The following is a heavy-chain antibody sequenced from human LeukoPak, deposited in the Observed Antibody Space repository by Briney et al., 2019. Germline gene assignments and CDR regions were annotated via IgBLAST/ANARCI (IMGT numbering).Heavy chain of an antibody. CDR1: GFTFDDYA. J-gene: IGHJ6*04. CDR2: ISWNSGSI. Sequence: GGSLRLSCAASGFTFDDYAMHWVRQAPGKGLEGVSGISWNSGSIGYADSVKRRFTISRDNTKSTLYLQMNSLRAEDTAVFYCARTIAQYTNSWLYYYYGMDVWGKGTTVTVSS. V-gene: IGHV3-9*01. D-gene: IGHD6-13*01. CDR3: ARTIAQYTNSWLYYYYGMDV.